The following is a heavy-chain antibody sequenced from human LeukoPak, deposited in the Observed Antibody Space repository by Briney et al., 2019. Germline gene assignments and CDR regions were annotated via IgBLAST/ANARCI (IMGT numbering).Heavy chain of an antibody. CDR2: IRSKAYGGTT. V-gene: IGHV3-49*04. J-gene: IGHJ4*02. Sequence: GGSLRLSCTASGFTFGDYAMSWVRQAPGKGLEWVGFIRSKAYGGTTEYAASVKGRFTISRDDSKSIAYLQMNSLKTEDTAVYYCTRGLGGDEPPCDYWGQGTLVTVSS. CDR1: GFTFGDYA. CDR3: TRGLGGDEPPCDY. D-gene: IGHD3-16*01.